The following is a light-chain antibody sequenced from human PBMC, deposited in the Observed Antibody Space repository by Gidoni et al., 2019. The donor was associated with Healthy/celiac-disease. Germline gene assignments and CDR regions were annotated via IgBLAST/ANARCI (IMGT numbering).Light chain of an antibody. CDR1: SLRSYY. J-gene: IGLJ1*01. CDR3: NSRDSSGNV. CDR2: GKN. Sequence: SSELTQDPAVSVALGQTVRITCQGDSLRSYYASWYQQKPGQAPVLVIYGKNNRPSAIPDRFSGSSSGNTASLTITGAQAEDEADYCCNSRDSSGNVFGTGTKVTVL. V-gene: IGLV3-19*01.